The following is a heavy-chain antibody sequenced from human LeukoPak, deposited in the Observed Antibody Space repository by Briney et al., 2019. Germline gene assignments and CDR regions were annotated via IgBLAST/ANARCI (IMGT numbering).Heavy chain of an antibody. CDR3: ARGYDSSGYSPTPFDC. V-gene: IGHV3-21*01. J-gene: IGHJ4*02. Sequence: GGSLRLSCAASGFTFSSYSMNWVRQAPGKGLEWVSSISSSSSYIYYADSVKGRFTISRDNAKNSLYLQMNSLRAEDTAVYYCARGYDSSGYSPTPFDCWGQGTLVTVSS. D-gene: IGHD3-22*01. CDR1: GFTFSSYS. CDR2: ISSSSSYI.